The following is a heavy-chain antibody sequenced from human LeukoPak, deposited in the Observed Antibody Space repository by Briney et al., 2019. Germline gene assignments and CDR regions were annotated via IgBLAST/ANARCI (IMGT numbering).Heavy chain of an antibody. Sequence: SETLSLTCSVSGYSISSAYYWGWIRQPPGKGLEWIGTMYHSGSTNYNPSLKSRVTISVDTSKNQFSLKLSSVTAADTAVYYCAGGPYSGYGRYWGQGTLVTVSS. CDR3: AGGPYSGYGRY. J-gene: IGHJ4*02. CDR2: MYHSGST. CDR1: GYSISSAYY. D-gene: IGHD5-12*01. V-gene: IGHV4-38-2*02.